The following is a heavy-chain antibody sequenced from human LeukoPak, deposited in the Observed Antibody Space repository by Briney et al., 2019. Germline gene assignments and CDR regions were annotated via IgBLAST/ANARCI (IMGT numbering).Heavy chain of an antibody. V-gene: IGHV3-48*01. CDR1: GFTFSSSS. D-gene: IGHD2-21*01. CDR3: ARHIPFDC. Sequence: GGSLRLSCAASGFTFSSSSLNWVRQAPEKGLEWVSYISTSGGTIYYADSVKGRFTISRDNAKNSLYLQMDSLRAEDTAVYYCARHIPFDCWGQGTLVTVSS. J-gene: IGHJ4*02. CDR2: ISTSGGTI.